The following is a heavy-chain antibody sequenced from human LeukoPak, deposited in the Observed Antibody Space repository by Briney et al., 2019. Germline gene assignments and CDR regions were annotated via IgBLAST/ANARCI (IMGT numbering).Heavy chain of an antibody. V-gene: IGHV3-48*03. D-gene: IGHD3-22*01. CDR1: GFTFSSCE. J-gene: IGHJ4*02. CDR2: LSSSGSSI. CDR3: ARGNYASSGYPSYFDY. Sequence: GGSLRLSCAASGFTFSSCEMNWVRQAPGKGLEWVSYLSSSGSSIYYADSVKGRFTISRDNAKNSLYLQMNSLRAEDTAVYYCARGNYASSGYPSYFDYWGQGTLVTVSS.